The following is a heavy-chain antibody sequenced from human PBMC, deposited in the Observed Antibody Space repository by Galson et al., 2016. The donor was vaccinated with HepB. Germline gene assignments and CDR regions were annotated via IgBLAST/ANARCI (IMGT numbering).Heavy chain of an antibody. Sequence: SLRLSCAASGFTFSSYAMSWVRQAPGKGLEWVSSISGSGNSIYNADLVKGRFTISRDNAKNSLYLQMSSLRAEDTAMYYCARSILTGTPLNDYWGQGILVTVPS. V-gene: IGHV3-21*06. CDR3: ARSILTGTPLNDY. J-gene: IGHJ4*02. CDR1: GFTFSSYA. CDR2: ISGSGNSI. D-gene: IGHD3-9*01.